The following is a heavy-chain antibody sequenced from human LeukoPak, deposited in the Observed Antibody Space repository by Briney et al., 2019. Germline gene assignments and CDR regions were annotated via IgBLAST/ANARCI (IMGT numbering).Heavy chain of an antibody. Sequence: PGGSLRLSCAASGFIFSNYAMTWVRQAPGKGLEWVSVISGSAGSTYYADSVKGRFTISRDNAKNSLYLQMNSLRAEDTAVYYCAELGITMIGGVWGKGTTVSISS. V-gene: IGHV3-23*01. D-gene: IGHD3-10*02. CDR1: GFIFSNYA. J-gene: IGHJ6*04. CDR3: AELGITMIGGV. CDR2: ISGSAGST.